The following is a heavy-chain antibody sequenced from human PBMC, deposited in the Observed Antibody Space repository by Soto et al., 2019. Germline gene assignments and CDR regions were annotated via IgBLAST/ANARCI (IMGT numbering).Heavy chain of an antibody. J-gene: IGHJ4*02. D-gene: IGHD3-16*01. CDR2: ISGSGGRS. CDR1: GFTFSNYA. Sequence: EVQLLDSGGGLVQPGGSLRLSCAASGFTFSNYAMTWVRQGPGNGLEWVSGISGSGGRSYYADSVKGRFTISRDNSKSTLYLPMNSLRAEDTAVYYCAKAYFVWSSEQPNYSDSWGQGTLVTVSS. CDR3: AKAYFVWSSEQPNYSDS. V-gene: IGHV3-23*01.